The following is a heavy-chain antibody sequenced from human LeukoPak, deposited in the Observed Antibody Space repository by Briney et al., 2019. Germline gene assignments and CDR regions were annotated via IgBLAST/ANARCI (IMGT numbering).Heavy chain of an antibody. Sequence: GGSLTLSYAASGFTFSSYSMNWVRQAPGKGLEWVSSISSSSSYIYYADSVKGRFTISRDNAKNSLYLQMNSLRAEDTAVYYCARGREYSSSSDYFDYWGQGTLVTVSS. V-gene: IGHV3-21*01. CDR1: GFTFSSYS. CDR3: ARGREYSSSSDYFDY. D-gene: IGHD6-6*01. J-gene: IGHJ4*02. CDR2: ISSSSSYI.